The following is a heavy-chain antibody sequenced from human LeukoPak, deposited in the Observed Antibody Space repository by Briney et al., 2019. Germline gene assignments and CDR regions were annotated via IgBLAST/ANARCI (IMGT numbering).Heavy chain of an antibody. J-gene: IGHJ1*01. V-gene: IGHV4-39*01. Sequence: SETLSLTCTVSGGSISSSSYYWGWIRQPPGKGLEWIGSIYYSGSTYYNPSLKSRVTISVDTSKNQFSLKLSSVTAADTAVYYCAKYSSGWYELSLYFQHWGQGTLVTVSS. CDR3: AKYSSGWYELSLYFQH. CDR2: IYYSGST. CDR1: GGSISSSSYY. D-gene: IGHD6-19*01.